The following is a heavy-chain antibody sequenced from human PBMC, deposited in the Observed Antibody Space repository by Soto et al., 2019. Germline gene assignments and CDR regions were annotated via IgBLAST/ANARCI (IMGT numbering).Heavy chain of an antibody. V-gene: IGHV3-48*01. J-gene: IGHJ4*02. CDR2: ISSSSSTI. CDR1: GFTFSSYS. D-gene: IGHD3-22*01. Sequence: GGSLRLSCAASGFTFSSYSMNWVRQAPGKGLEWVSYISSSSSTIYYADSVKGRFTISRDNAKNSLYLQMNSLRAEDTAVYYCARDQILLQFDYWGQGTLVTVSS. CDR3: ARDQILLQFDY.